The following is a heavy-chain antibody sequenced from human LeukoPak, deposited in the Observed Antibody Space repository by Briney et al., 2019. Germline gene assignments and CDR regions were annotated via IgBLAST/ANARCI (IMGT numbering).Heavy chain of an antibody. D-gene: IGHD4-17*01. CDR3: ARDNYGRLDY. V-gene: IGHV1-2*02. CDR1: GYTFTIYY. CDR2: INPNNGGR. Sequence: ASVKVSCKASGYTFTIYYMHWVRQAPGQGLEWMGWINPNNGGRIYAQKFQGRVTMTKDTSISTVSMELNRLKSDDTAVYYCARDNYGRLDYWGQGTLVTVSS. J-gene: IGHJ4*02.